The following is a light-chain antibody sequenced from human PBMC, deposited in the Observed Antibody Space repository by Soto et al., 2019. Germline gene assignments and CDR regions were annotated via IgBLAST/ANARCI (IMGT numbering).Light chain of an antibody. V-gene: IGKV1-5*01. Sequence: IHRTDSPSTLSASVLYTVTITFRASQRISGWLAWHQQKPGKAPKLLIYDVSALKRGVPPRFSGSGSGTEFTLTISSLQPEDFATYYCQQYDSFSVTFGQGTKVDIK. CDR2: DVS. CDR3: QQYDSFSVT. J-gene: IGKJ1*01. CDR1: QRISGW.